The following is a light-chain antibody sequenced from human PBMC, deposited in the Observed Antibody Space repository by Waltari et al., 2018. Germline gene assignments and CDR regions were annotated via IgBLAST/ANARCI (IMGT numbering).Light chain of an antibody. CDR2: AAS. Sequence: DIQMTQSPSSLSASVGYRVPITCRASQSISSYLNWYQQKPGKAPKLLIYAASSLQSGVPSRFSGSGSGTDFTLTISSLQPEDFATYYCQQSYSTPVTFGGGTKVEIK. CDR1: QSISSY. V-gene: IGKV1-39*01. J-gene: IGKJ4*01. CDR3: QQSYSTPVT.